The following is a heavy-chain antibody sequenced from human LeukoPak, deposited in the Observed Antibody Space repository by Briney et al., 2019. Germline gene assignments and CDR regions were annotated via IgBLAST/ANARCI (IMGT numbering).Heavy chain of an antibody. V-gene: IGHV4-59*08. J-gene: IGHJ4*02. CDR3: ARTPDSSGYLGHFDY. D-gene: IGHD3-22*01. CDR2: IYYSGST. CDR1: GGSISSYY. Sequence: SETLSLTCTVSGGSISSYYWSWIRQPPGQGLEWIGYIYYSGSTNYNPSLKSRVTISVDTSKNQFSLKLSSVTAADTAVYYCARTPDSSGYLGHFDYWGQGTLVTVSS.